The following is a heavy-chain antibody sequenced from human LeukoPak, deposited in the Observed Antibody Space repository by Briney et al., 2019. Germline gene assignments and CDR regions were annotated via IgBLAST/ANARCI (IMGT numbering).Heavy chain of an antibody. D-gene: IGHD3-22*01. CDR3: AKDQAFWDYYDSSGFW. J-gene: IGHJ4*02. CDR1: GYTFTGYY. CDR2: INPNSGGT. Sequence: ASVKVSCKASGYTFTGYYMHWVRQAPGQGLEWMGWINPNSGGTNYAQKFQGRVTMTRDTSISTAYMELSRLRSDDTAVYYCAKDQAFWDYYDSSGFWWGQGTLVTVSS. V-gene: IGHV1-2*02.